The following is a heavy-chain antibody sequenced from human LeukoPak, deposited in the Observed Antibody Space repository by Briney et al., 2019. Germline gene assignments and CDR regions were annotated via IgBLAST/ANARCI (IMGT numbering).Heavy chain of an antibody. V-gene: IGHV3-23*01. CDR1: GFRFRNYA. Sequence: GGSLRLPCAASGFRFRNYAMSWVRQAPGKGLEWVSAISESGGTTYYADSVKGRFTISRDNSKNTLYLQMNSLRAEDTAVYYCAREKQKYSSGWYCLDYWGQGTLVTVSS. J-gene: IGHJ4*02. D-gene: IGHD6-19*01. CDR3: AREKQKYSSGWYCLDY. CDR2: ISESGGTT.